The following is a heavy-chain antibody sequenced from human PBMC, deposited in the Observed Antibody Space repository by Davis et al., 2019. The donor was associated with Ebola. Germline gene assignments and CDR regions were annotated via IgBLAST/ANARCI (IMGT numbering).Heavy chain of an antibody. J-gene: IGHJ5*01. CDR3: ARERFISGYMLDS. V-gene: IGHV1-69*06. D-gene: IGHD3-9*01. Sequence: SVKVSCKASGGTFSSYGISWVLHSPVQFLYLILWIIPIFGTTNYAQKFQGRVTIIADKSTSTAYMELSSLRSEDTAVYYCARERFISGYMLDSWGQGTLVNVSS. CDR1: GGTFSSYG. CDR2: IIPIFGTT.